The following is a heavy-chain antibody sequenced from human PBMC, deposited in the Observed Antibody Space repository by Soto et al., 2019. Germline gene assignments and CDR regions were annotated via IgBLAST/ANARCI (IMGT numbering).Heavy chain of an antibody. CDR3: ARSIAAAVDFDH. J-gene: IGHJ4*02. CDR1: GYTFTSYG. D-gene: IGHD6-13*01. CDR2: ISAYNGNT. Sequence: QVQLVQSGAEVKKPGASVKVSCKASGYTFTSYGISWVRQAPGQGLEWMGWISAYNGNTNYAQKLQGRVTMTTDTSTSTGYMGLRGLRSDDPAVYYCARSIAAAVDFDHWGQGTLVTVSS. V-gene: IGHV1-18*01.